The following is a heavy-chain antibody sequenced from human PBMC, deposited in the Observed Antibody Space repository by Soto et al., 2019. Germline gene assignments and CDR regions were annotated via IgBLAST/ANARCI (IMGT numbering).Heavy chain of an antibody. J-gene: IGHJ4*02. CDR2: IYYSGST. CDR1: GGSISSSRYY. D-gene: IGHD6-13*01. Sequence: PSETLSLTCTVSGGSISSSRYYGGWIRQPPGKGLEWIGSIYYSGSTYYNPSLKSRVTISVDTSKNQFSLKLSSVTAADTAVYYCASGPRYSRSWYGTHYFDYWAQATLVTVSS. V-gene: IGHV4-39*01. CDR3: ASGPRYSRSWYGTHYFDY.